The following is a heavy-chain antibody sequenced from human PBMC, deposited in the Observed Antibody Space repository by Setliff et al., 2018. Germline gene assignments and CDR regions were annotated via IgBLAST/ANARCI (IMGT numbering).Heavy chain of an antibody. J-gene: IGHJ6*03. D-gene: IGHD1-26*01. CDR1: GDSISGDY. V-gene: IGHV4-59*01. CDR3: ARAPPNRYSGSYEYFYIDV. CDR2: IHYSGST. Sequence: SETLSLTCTVSGDSISGDYWSWIRQPPGKGLEWIGFIHYSGSTNYNPSLKSRVTISLDTPKNQFSLRLSSVTAADTAVYYCARAPPNRYSGSYEYFYIDVWGKGTRVTVSS.